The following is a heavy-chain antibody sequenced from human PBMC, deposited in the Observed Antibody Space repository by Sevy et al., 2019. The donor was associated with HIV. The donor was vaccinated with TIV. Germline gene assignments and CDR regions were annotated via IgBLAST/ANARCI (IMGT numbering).Heavy chain of an antibody. CDR2: ISSSSSYV. Sequence: GGSLRLSCVASGFTFSSYNMNWVRQAPGKGLEWVSSISSSSSYVYHADSVKGRFTISRDNAKNSLYLQMNSLRAEDTAVYYCAKWDADRRWFFDYWGQGPLVTASS. CDR3: AKWDADRRWFFDY. CDR1: GFTFSSYN. V-gene: IGHV3-21*06. D-gene: IGHD1-26*01. J-gene: IGHJ4*02.